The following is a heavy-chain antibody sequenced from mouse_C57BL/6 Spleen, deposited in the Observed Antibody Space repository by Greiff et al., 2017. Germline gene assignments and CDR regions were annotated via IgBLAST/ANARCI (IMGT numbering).Heavy chain of an antibody. CDR1: GYSFTGYY. V-gene: IGHV1-42*01. CDR2: INPSTGGT. J-gene: IGHJ2*01. D-gene: IGHD2-3*01. Sequence: EVQLQQSGPELVKPGASAKISCKASGYSFTGYYMNWVKQSPEKSLEWIGEINPSTGGTTYNQKFKAKATLTVDKSSSTAYMQLKSLTSEDSAVYYCARGDDGYSFFDYWGQGTTLTVSS. CDR3: ARGDDGYSFFDY.